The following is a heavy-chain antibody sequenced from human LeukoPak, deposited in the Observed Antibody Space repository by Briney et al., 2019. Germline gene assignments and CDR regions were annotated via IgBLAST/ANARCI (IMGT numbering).Heavy chain of an antibody. V-gene: IGHV1-8*03. CDR3: ARSMYNWNDGYFDY. CDR2: MNPNSGNT. Sequence: GASVKVSCKASGYTFTSYDINWVRQATGQGLEWMGWMNPNSGNTGYAQKFQGRVTITRNTSISTAYMELSSLRPEDTAVYYCARSMYNWNDGYFDYWGQGTLVTVSS. CDR1: GYTFTSYD. D-gene: IGHD1-1*01. J-gene: IGHJ4*02.